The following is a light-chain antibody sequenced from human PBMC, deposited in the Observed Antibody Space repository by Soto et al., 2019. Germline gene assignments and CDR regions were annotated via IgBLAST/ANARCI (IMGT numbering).Light chain of an antibody. CDR3: QQYNSWPT. V-gene: IGKV3-15*01. CDR1: QSVSNY. J-gene: IGKJ1*01. Sequence: EIVMTQSPATLSVSPGERATLSCRASQSVSNYLAWYQQKPGLAPRLLMYSASTRAPDIPARFSGSGSGTEFTLTISSLQSEDFAVYYCQQYNSWPTFGQGTKVEIK. CDR2: SAS.